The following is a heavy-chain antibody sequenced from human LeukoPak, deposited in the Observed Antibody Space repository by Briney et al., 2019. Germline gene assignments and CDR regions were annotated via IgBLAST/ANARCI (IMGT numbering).Heavy chain of an antibody. CDR2: IYYSGST. D-gene: IGHD6-13*01. V-gene: IGHV4-59*01. J-gene: IGHJ4*02. CDR1: GGSISSYY. CDR3: ARGTYSSSWYHRGFDY. Sequence: SETLSLTCTVSGGSISSYYWSWIRQPPGKGLEWIGYIYYSGSTNYNPSLKSRVTISVDTSKNQFSLKLSSVTAADTAVYYCARGTYSSSWYHRGFDYWGQGTLVTVSS.